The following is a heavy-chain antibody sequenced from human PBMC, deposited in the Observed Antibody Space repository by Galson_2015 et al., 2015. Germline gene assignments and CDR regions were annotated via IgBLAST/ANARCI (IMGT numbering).Heavy chain of an antibody. D-gene: IGHD3-10*01. CDR1: GYSFTSYW. Sequence: QSGAEVKKPGESLKISCKGSGYSFTSYWIGWVRQMPGKGLEWMGIIYPGDSDTRYSPSFQGQATISADKSISTAYLQWSSLKASDTAMYYCARSEITMVRGVMGWFDLWGQGTLVTVSS. CDR2: IYPGDSDT. CDR3: ARSEITMVRGVMGWFDL. V-gene: IGHV5-51*01. J-gene: IGHJ5*02.